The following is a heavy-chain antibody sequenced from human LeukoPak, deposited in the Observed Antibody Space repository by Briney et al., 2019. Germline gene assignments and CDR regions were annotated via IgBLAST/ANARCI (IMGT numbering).Heavy chain of an antibody. V-gene: IGHV3-23*01. Sequence: GGSLRLSCAASGFTFSSYAMSWGREAPGKGLGWVSAISGSGGSTYYADSVKGRFTISRDNSQNTLYLHMNSLTAEDTAVYYCTKDRNYGSGSSLFDYWGQGTLVTVSS. J-gene: IGHJ4*02. CDR1: GFTFSSYA. CDR3: TKDRNYGSGSSLFDY. CDR2: ISGSGGST. D-gene: IGHD3-10*01.